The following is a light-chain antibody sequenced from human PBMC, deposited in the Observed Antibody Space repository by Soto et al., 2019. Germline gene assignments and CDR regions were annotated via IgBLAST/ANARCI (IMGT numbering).Light chain of an antibody. CDR3: QQSYSTPFT. J-gene: IGKJ3*01. V-gene: IGKV1-39*01. CDR2: TAY. Sequence: EIQMTQSPSSLSASVGDRVTITCRASQTIRSSLNWYQQKPGKAPNLLIYTAYSLQRGIPSRFSGSGSGTDFTLTISSVQPEDFATYYCQQSYSTPFTFGPGTKVDIK. CDR1: QTIRSS.